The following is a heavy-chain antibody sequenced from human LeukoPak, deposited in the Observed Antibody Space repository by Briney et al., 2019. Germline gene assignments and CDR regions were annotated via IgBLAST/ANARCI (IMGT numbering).Heavy chain of an antibody. CDR2: INPNGGGT. J-gene: IGHJ5*02. CDR3: ASTYYYDSSGRNWFDP. CDR1: GYTFTGYC. Sequence: ASVKVSCKASGYTFTGYCMHWVRQAPGQGLEWMGRINPNGGGTNYAQKFQGRVTMTRDTSISTAYMELSRLRSDDTAVYYCASTYYYDSSGRNWFDPWGQGTLVTVSS. V-gene: IGHV1-2*06. D-gene: IGHD3-22*01.